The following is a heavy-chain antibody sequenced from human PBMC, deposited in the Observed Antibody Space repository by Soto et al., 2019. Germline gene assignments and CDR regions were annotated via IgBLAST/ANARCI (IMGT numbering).Heavy chain of an antibody. CDR3: AKDRIRPYYYYYGMDV. J-gene: IGHJ6*02. CDR1: GFTFSSYA. V-gene: IGHV3-23*01. Sequence: EVQLLESGGGLVQPGGSLRLSCAASGFTFSSYAMSWVRQAPGKGLEWVSAISGSGGSTYYADSVKGRFTISRDNSKNTLYLQMNSLRAEDTAVYYCAKDRIRPYYYYYGMDVWGQGTTVTGSS. CDR2: ISGSGGST.